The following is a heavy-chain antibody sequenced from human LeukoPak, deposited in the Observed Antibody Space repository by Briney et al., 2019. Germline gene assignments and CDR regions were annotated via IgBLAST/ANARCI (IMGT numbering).Heavy chain of an antibody. Sequence: GGSLRLSRAASGFTFNTYETNWVRQAPGKGLEWLAYIPSSGSTIYYADYVKGRFTISRDNAKNSLYLQMNSLRAEDTAVYYCARGGWNYVFNYWGQGTLVTVSS. V-gene: IGHV3-48*03. CDR1: GFTFNTYE. J-gene: IGHJ4*02. CDR3: ARGGWNYVFNY. CDR2: IPSSGSTI. D-gene: IGHD1-7*01.